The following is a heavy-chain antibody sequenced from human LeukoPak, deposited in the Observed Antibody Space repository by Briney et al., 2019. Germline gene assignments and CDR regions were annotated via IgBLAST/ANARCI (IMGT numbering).Heavy chain of an antibody. J-gene: IGHJ4*02. CDR3: AREYGGDPHFDY. D-gene: IGHD2-21*02. CDR1: GGSFSGYY. Sequence: SETLSLTCAVYGGSFSGYYWSWIRQPPGKGLEWIGEVNHSGTTKYNPSLESRITISTDTSKNQFSLKLSSVTAADTAVYYCAREYGGDPHFDYWGQGTLVTVSS. V-gene: IGHV4-34*01. CDR2: VNHSGTT.